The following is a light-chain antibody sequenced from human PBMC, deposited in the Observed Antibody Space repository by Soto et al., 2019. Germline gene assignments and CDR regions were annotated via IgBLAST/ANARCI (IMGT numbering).Light chain of an antibody. CDR1: SSNIGSNT. CDR3: AAWDDSRYV. V-gene: IGLV1-44*01. Sequence: QPVLTQPPSASGTPGQRVTISCSGSSSNIGSNTVNWYQQLPGTAPKLLIYSNNQRPSGVPDRFSGSKSGTSASLAISGLQSEDEADYYCAAWDDSRYVFGTGTKLTVL. CDR2: SNN. J-gene: IGLJ1*01.